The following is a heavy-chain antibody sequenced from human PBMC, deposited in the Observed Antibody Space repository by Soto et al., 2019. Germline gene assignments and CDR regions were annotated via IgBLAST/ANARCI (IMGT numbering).Heavy chain of an antibody. J-gene: IGHJ4*02. CDR3: ARLESTYYFDY. CDR1: GFNFSDYY. CDR2: ISSSGNTI. V-gene: IGHV3-11*01. D-gene: IGHD3-3*01. Sequence: QVLLVESGGGLVKPGGSLRLSCAASGFNFSDYYMSWIRQAPGKGLEWLLYISSSGNTIYYADSVKGRFTVSRDNAKNSLYLQMNRLRAEDTAVYYCARLESTYYFDYWGQGTLVTVSS.